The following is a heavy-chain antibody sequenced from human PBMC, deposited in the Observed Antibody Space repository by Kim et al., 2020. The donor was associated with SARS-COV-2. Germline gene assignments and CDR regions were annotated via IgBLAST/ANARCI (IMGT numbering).Heavy chain of an antibody. CDR2: T. V-gene: IGHV3-64D*06. CDR3: VKALRWNGMDV. Sequence: TYDADSVKGRFTISRDNSKNTLYLQMSSLRAEDTAVYYCVKALRWNGMDVWGQGTTVTVSS. J-gene: IGHJ6*02. D-gene: IGHD2-15*01.